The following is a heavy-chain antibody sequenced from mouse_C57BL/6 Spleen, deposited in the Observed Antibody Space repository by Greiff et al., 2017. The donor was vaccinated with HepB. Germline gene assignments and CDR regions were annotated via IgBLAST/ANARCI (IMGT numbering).Heavy chain of an antibody. V-gene: IGHV1-64*01. D-gene: IGHD1-1*01. Sequence: QVQLQQPGAELVKPGASVKLSCKASGYTFTSYWMHWVKQRPGQGLEWIGMIHPNSGSTNYNEKFKSKATLTVDKSSSTAYMQLSSLTSEDSAVYYCAREGNYYGSGLDYWGQGTTLTVSS. CDR3: AREGNYYGSGLDY. J-gene: IGHJ2*01. CDR2: IHPNSGST. CDR1: GYTFTSYW.